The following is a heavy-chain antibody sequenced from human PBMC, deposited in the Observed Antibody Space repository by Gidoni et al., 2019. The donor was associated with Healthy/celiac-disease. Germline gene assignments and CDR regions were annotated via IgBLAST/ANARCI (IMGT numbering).Heavy chain of an antibody. Sequence: EVQLVESGGGLVQPGGSLRLSCAASGFTVSRNYMSWVLQAPGKGLAWVSVSYSGVSTYSADSVKGRCTSSRDNSKNKLYLHMNSRRAEDKAVYYGASVGGDMVVVLAAHETYYYYYDGMDVWGQGTTVTVSS. V-gene: IGHV3-66*02. CDR1: GFTVSRNY. CDR3: ASVGGDMVVVLAAHETYYYYYDGMDV. CDR2: SYSGVST. J-gene: IGHJ6*02. D-gene: IGHD2-2*01.